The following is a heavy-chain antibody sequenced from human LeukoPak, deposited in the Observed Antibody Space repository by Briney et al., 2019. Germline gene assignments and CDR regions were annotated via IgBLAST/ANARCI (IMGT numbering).Heavy chain of an antibody. D-gene: IGHD1-26*01. V-gene: IGHV3-30*18. CDR1: GFTFSSYG. J-gene: IGHJ4*02. CDR3: AKDGVVSGSYVY. CDR2: ISYDGSNK. Sequence: GGSLRVSCAASGFTFSSYGMHWVRQAPGKGLEWVAVISYDGSNKYYADSVKGRFTISRDNSKNTLYLQMNSLRAEDTAVYYCAKDGVVSGSYVYWGQGTLVTVSS.